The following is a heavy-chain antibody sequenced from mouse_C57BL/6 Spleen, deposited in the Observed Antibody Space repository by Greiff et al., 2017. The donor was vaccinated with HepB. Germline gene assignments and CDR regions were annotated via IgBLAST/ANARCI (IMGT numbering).Heavy chain of an antibody. D-gene: IGHD2-4*01. CDR2: ISSGGDYI. CDR3: TRDDDDYGVY. CDR1: GFTFSSYA. V-gene: IGHV5-9-1*02. Sequence: EVKLVESGEGLVKPGGSLKLSCAASGFTFSSYAMSWVRQTPEKRLEWVAYISSGGDYIYYADTVKGRFTISRDNARNTLYLQMSSLKSEDTAMYYCTRDDDDYGVYWGQGTLVTVSA. J-gene: IGHJ3*01.